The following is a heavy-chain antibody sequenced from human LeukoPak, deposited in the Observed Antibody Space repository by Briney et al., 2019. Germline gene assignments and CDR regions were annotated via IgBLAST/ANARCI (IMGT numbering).Heavy chain of an antibody. V-gene: IGHV3-66*01. D-gene: IGHD2-2*01. CDR3: AREHQQFSLPLDY. CDR1: GFTVSTNY. J-gene: IGHJ4*02. CDR2: IYSGGST. Sequence: GGSLRLSCTASGFTVSTNYMSWVRQAPGKGLEWVSIIYSGGSTYYADSVKGRFTISRDNSKNTLYLQMNSLRAEDTAVYYCAREHQQFSLPLDYWGQGTLVTVSS.